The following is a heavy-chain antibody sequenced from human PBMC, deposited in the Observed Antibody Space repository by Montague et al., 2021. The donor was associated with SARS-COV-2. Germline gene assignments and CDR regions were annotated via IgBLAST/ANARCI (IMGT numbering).Heavy chain of an antibody. V-gene: IGHV2-70*01. CDR3: ARIRDYDILTGSYSGFDY. D-gene: IGHD3-9*01. Sequence: PALVKPTQTLTLTCTFSGFSLSTSGMCVSWIRQPPGKALEWLALIDWDDDKYYSTSLKTRLTISKDTSKNQVVLTMTNMDPVDTATYYCARIRDYDILTGSYSGFDYWGQGTLGTVSS. CDR1: GFSLSTSGMC. J-gene: IGHJ4*02. CDR2: IDWDDDK.